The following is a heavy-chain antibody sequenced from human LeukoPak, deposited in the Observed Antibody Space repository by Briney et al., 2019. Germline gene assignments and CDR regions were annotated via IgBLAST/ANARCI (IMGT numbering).Heavy chain of an antibody. Sequence: SETLSLTCAVYGGSFSGYYWSWIRQPPGKGLEWIGEINHSGSTNYNPPLKSRVTISVDTSKNQFSLKLSSVTAADTAVYYCARGYSSGWYYYYMDVWGKGTTVTVSS. CDR1: GGSFSGYY. CDR3: ARGYSSGWYYYYMDV. D-gene: IGHD6-19*01. CDR2: INHSGST. J-gene: IGHJ6*03. V-gene: IGHV4-34*01.